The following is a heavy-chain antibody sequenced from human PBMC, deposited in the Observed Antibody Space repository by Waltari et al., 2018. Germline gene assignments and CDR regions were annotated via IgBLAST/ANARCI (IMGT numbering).Heavy chain of an antibody. CDR1: GFTFSSFW. Sequence: VQLVESGGGLVQPGGSLRLSCAASGFTFSSFWMSWVRQAPGKGREWVAFIRYDGSNKYYADSVKGRFTISRDNSKNTLYLQMNSLRAEDTAVYYCAKDGGDYGDCGRFDYWGQGTLVTVSS. J-gene: IGHJ4*02. V-gene: IGHV3-30*02. CDR2: IRYDGSNK. D-gene: IGHD4-17*01. CDR3: AKDGGDYGDCGRFDY.